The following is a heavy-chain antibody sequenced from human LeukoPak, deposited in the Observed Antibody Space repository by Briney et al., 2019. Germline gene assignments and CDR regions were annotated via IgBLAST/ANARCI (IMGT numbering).Heavy chain of an antibody. V-gene: IGHV3-72*01. Sequence: GGSPRLSCAASGFTFSDHYMDWVRQAPGKGLEWVGRIRNKANSYTTEYAASVKGRFTISRDDSKNSLYLQMNSLKAEDTAVYYCARVSWWLDYWGQGTLVTVSS. CDR3: ARVSWWLDY. CDR1: GFTFSDHY. D-gene: IGHD2-15*01. CDR2: IRNKANSYTT. J-gene: IGHJ4*02.